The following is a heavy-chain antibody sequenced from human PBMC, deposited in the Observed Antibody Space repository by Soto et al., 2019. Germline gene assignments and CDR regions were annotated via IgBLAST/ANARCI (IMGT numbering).Heavy chain of an antibody. CDR1: GYTFTYRY. CDR2: ITPFNGNT. D-gene: IGHD4-17*01. V-gene: IGHV1-45*02. J-gene: IGHJ3*02. CDR3: AGVTTLAAFDI. Sequence: QMQLVQSGAEVKKTGSSVKVSCKASGYTFTYRYLHWVRQAPGQALEWMGWITPFNGNTNYAKKFQDRVTITRDRSMSTAYMELSSLRSEDTAMYYCAGVTTLAAFDIWGQGTMVTVSS.